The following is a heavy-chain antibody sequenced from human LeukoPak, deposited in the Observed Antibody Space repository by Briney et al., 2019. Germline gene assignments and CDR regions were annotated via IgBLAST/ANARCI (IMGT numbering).Heavy chain of an antibody. Sequence: SETLSLTCAVYGGSFSGYYWSWIRQPPGKGLEWIGEINHSGSTNYNPSLKSRVTISVDTSKNQFSLKLSSVTAADTAVYYCARLGYCSGGSCYSRGFDYWGQGTLVTVSS. D-gene: IGHD2-15*01. J-gene: IGHJ4*02. CDR1: GGSFSGYY. CDR3: ARLGYCSGGSCYSRGFDY. CDR2: INHSGST. V-gene: IGHV4-34*01.